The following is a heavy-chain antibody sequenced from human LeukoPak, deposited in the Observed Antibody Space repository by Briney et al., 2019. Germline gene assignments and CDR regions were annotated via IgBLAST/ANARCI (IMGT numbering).Heavy chain of an antibody. J-gene: IGHJ4*02. Sequence: ASVKVSCKASGYTFTSYGISWVRQAPGQRLEWMGWISAYNGNTNYAQKLQGRVTMTTDTSTSTAYMELRSLRSDDTAVYYCARNPALYYYGSGVDYWGQGTLVTVSS. V-gene: IGHV1-18*01. CDR3: ARNPALYYYGSGVDY. CDR2: ISAYNGNT. CDR1: GYTFTSYG. D-gene: IGHD3-10*01.